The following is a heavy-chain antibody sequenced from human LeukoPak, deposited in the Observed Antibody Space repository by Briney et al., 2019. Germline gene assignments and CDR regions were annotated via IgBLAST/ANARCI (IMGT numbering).Heavy chain of an antibody. Sequence: ASVKVSCKASGYTFTGYYMHWVRQAPGQGLEWMGWINPNSGGTNYAQKFQGRVTITRDTSASTAYMELSSLRSEDTAVYYCARDLGYCTGGTCYPNWFDSWGQGTLVTVSS. CDR3: ARDLGYCTGGTCYPNWFDS. D-gene: IGHD2-15*01. V-gene: IGHV1-2*02. J-gene: IGHJ5*01. CDR2: INPNSGGT. CDR1: GYTFTGYY.